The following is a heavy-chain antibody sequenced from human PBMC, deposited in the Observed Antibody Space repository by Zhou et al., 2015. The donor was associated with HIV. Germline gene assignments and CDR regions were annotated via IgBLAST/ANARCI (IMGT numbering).Heavy chain of an antibody. Sequence: QVQLVQSGPEVKKPGSSVKVSCKASGGTFSSYAISWVRQAPGQGLEWMGGIIPIFGTANYAQKFQGRVTITADESTSTAYMELSSLRSEDTAVYYCASGYYYDSSGYYYYGMDVWGQGTTVTVSS. V-gene: IGHV1-69*01. CDR1: GGTFSSYA. CDR3: ASGYYYDSSGYYYYGMDV. D-gene: IGHD3-22*01. CDR2: IIPIFGTA. J-gene: IGHJ6*02.